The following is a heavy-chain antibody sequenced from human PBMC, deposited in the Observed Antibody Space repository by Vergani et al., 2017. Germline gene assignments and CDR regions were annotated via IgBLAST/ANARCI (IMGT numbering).Heavy chain of an antibody. CDR1: GFTFRSYA. D-gene: IGHD6-13*01. CDR3: ARAAAGTEYYYYMDV. Sequence: QVQLVESGGGVVQPGRSLRLSCAASGFTFRSYAMHWVRQAPGKGLEWVAVISYDGSNKYYADSVKGRFTISRDNSKNTLYLQMNSLRAEDTAVYYCARAAAGTEYYYYMDVWGKGTTVTVSS. V-gene: IGHV3-30-3*01. J-gene: IGHJ6*03. CDR2: ISYDGSNK.